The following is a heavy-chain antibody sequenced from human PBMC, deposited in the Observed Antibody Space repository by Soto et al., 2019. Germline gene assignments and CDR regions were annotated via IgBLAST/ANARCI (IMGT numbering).Heavy chain of an antibody. J-gene: IGHJ6*02. Sequence: GGSLRLSCAASGFNFHTYSMHWVRQAPDKGLEWVAVISYDGSNKFNADSVKGRFTISRDNSENTLYLQMNSLRADDAAMYYCARERGWYASGYYYGMDVWGQGTSVTVSS. CDR3: ARERGWYASGYYYGMDV. CDR2: ISYDGSNK. D-gene: IGHD6-19*01. V-gene: IGHV3-30*04. CDR1: GFNFHTYS.